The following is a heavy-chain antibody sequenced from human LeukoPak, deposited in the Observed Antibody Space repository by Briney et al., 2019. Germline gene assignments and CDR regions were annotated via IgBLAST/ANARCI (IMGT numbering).Heavy chain of an antibody. CDR2: ISAYNGNT. CDR3: ATTIGARLMYFDY. V-gene: IGHV1-18*01. Sequence: AASVTVSCTASGYTFTIYRISWVRQTPGQGLEWMGWISAYNGNTNYAQNLQGRVTMTTDTSTSTAYMEVRSLRSDDTAVYYCATTIGARLMYFDYWGQGTLVTVSS. D-gene: IGHD6-6*01. J-gene: IGHJ4*02. CDR1: GYTFTIYR.